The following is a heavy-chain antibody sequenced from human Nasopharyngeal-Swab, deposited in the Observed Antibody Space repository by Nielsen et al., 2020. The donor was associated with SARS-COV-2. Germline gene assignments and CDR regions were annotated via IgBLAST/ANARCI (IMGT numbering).Heavy chain of an antibody. CDR1: GFTVSSNY. CDR2: ISYDGSNK. CDR3: AKDLGRNWFDP. D-gene: IGHD3/OR15-3a*01. J-gene: IGHJ5*02. V-gene: IGHV3-30*18. Sequence: GGSLRLSCAASGFTVSSNYMSWVRQAPGKGLEWVAVISYDGSNKYYADSVKGRFTISRDNSKNTLYLQMNSLRAEDTAVYYCAKDLGRNWFDPWGQGTLVTVSS.